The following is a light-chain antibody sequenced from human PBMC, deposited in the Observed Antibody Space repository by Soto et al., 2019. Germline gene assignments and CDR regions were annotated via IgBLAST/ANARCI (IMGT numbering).Light chain of an antibody. V-gene: IGKV1-5*01. CDR2: DAS. CDR1: QRINEW. CDR3: QETNYHS. J-gene: IGKJ2*01. Sequence: DIQMTQSPSTLSASVGDRVTITCRASQRINEWLDWYQKKQGEAPKLLIYDASNLQSGVPSRFSGSGSGTEFTLTISSLQPDDLATYHCQETNYHSFGQGTKLEIK.